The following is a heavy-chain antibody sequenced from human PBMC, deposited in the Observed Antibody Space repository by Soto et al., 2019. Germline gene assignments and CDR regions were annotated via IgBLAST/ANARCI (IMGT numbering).Heavy chain of an antibody. D-gene: IGHD5-12*01. CDR2: INHSGST. CDR3: ARNPKMATIPDY. CDR1: GGSLSGYY. J-gene: IGHJ4*02. Sequence: SETLSLTCAVYGGSLSGYYWSWIRQPPGTGLEWIGEINHSGSTNYNPSLKSRVTISVDASRNQFSLKLSSVTAADTAVYYCARNPKMATIPDYWGQGTPVTVTS. V-gene: IGHV4-34*01.